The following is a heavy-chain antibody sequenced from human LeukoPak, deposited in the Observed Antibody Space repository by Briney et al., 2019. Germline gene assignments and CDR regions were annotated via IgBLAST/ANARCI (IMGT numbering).Heavy chain of an antibody. CDR3: ASPSPTIPFDY. D-gene: IGHD5-24*01. CDR2: IIPIFGTA. CDR1: GYTFTSYG. V-gene: IGHV1-69*13. Sequence: SVKVSCKASGYTFTSYGISWVRQAPGQGLEWMGGIIPIFGTANYAQKFQGRVTITADESTSTAYMELSSLRSEDTAVYYCASPSPTIPFDYWGQGTLVTVSS. J-gene: IGHJ4*02.